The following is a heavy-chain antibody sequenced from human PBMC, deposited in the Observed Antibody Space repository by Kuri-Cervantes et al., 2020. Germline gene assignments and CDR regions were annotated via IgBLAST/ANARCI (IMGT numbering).Heavy chain of an antibody. D-gene: IGHD1-1*01. J-gene: IGHJ3*02. CDR3: ARDRGYPDSFDI. CDR2: INSDGSTI. CDR1: GFNFGPFW. V-gene: IGHV3-74*01. Sequence: GGSLRLSCAASGFNFGPFWMHWVRQAPGMGLQWVAHINSDGSTIRYADSVKGRFTISRDNAKDTLYLQMNSLRVEDTAVYYCARDRGYPDSFDIWGQGTRVTVSS.